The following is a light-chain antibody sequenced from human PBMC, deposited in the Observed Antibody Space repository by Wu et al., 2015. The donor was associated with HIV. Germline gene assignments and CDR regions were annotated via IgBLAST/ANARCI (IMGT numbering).Light chain of an antibody. Sequence: EIVMTQSPATLSVSPGDRVTLSCRASQSASTNLAWYQQKPGQAPRLLIHGASTRATGIPDRFSGSGSGTEFSLTISSLEPEDFAVYYCQQRSSWPQTFGQGTKIEI. CDR3: QQRSSWPQT. CDR2: GAS. J-gene: IGKJ2*01. CDR1: QSASTN. V-gene: IGKV3-11*01.